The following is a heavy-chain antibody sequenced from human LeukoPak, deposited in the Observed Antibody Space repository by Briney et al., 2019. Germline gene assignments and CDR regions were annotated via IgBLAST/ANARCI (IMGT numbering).Heavy chain of an antibody. CDR2: IKQDGNEK. CDR3: ARGFLARGGRYGDYRY. V-gene: IGHV3-7*03. CDR1: GFSFSRFW. J-gene: IGHJ4*02. D-gene: IGHD4-17*01. Sequence: PGGSLRLSCAASGFSFSRFWMTWVRQAPGKGLEWVANIKQDGNEKYYVDSVKGRFTISRDDAKNSLYLQMNSLRAEDTAVYYCARGFLARGGRYGDYRYWGQGTLVTVSS.